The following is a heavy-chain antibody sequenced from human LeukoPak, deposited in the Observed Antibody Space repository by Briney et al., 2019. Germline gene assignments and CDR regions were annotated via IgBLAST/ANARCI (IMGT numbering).Heavy chain of an antibody. CDR3: ARGRRMATTGRRYYYYMDV. V-gene: IGHV4-34*01. J-gene: IGHJ6*03. CDR1: GGSFSGYY. Sequence: PSETLSLTCAVYGGSFSGYYWSWIRQPPGKGLEWIGEINHSRSTNYNPSLKSRVTISVDTSKNQFSLKLSSVTAADTAVYYCARGRRMATTGRRYYYYMDVWGKGTTVTVSS. D-gene: IGHD4-17*01. CDR2: INHSRST.